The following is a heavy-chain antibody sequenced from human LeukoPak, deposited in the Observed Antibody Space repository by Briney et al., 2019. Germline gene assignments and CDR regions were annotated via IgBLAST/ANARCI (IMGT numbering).Heavy chain of an antibody. CDR2: IYYSGST. D-gene: IGHD3-3*01. Sequence: SETLSLTCTVSGGSISSYYWSWIRRPPGKGLEWIGYIYYSGSTNYNPSLKSRVTISVDTSKNQFSLKLSSVTAADTAVYYCARAGTGDYDFWSGYYKGRWFDPWGQGTLVTVSS. V-gene: IGHV4-59*01. J-gene: IGHJ5*02. CDR1: GGSISSYY. CDR3: ARAGTGDYDFWSGYYKGRWFDP.